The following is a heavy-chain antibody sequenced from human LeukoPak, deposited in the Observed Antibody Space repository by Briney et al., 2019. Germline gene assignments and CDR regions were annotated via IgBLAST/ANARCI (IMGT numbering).Heavy chain of an antibody. Sequence: GGSLRLSCAASGFTFSDYWMHWVRQAPGKGLVWVSRINTDGSSTNYADSVKGRFTISRDNAKNTLYLQMDSLRAEDTAVYYCVRWSTVTKGGYWGQGTLVAVSS. CDR3: VRWSTVTKGGY. D-gene: IGHD4-17*01. CDR1: GFTFSDYW. V-gene: IGHV3-74*01. J-gene: IGHJ4*02. CDR2: INTDGSST.